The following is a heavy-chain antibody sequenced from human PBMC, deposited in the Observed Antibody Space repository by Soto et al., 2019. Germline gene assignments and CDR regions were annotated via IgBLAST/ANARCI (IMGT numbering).Heavy chain of an antibody. Sequence: EVQLVESGGGLVQPGRSLRLSCAASGFTFDDYAMHWVWQAPGKGLEWVSGISWNSGSIGYADSVKGRFTISRDNAKNSLYLQMNSLRAEDTALYYCAKDPRPGVVVAATSWFDPWGQGTLVTVSS. CDR1: GFTFDDYA. CDR3: AKDPRPGVVVAATSWFDP. V-gene: IGHV3-9*01. CDR2: ISWNSGSI. J-gene: IGHJ5*02. D-gene: IGHD2-15*01.